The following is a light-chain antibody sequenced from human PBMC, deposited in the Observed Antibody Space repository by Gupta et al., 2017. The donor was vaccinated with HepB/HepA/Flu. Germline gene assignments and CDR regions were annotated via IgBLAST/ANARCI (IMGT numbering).Light chain of an antibody. Sequence: QSVLTQPPSVSGAPGQRVTIPSTGSSSNIGAGYDVHWYQQLPGTAPKLLIYGNNNRPSGVPDRFSGSKSGSSASLAITGLQAEDEVDYYCQSYDTSLSGVVFGGGTKLTVL. CDR1: SSNIGAGYD. CDR3: QSYDTSLSGVV. V-gene: IGLV1-40*01. J-gene: IGLJ2*01. CDR2: GNN.